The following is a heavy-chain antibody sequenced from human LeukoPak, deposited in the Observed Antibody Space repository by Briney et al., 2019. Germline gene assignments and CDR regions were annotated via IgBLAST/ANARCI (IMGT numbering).Heavy chain of an antibody. CDR1: GFTFSSYA. D-gene: IGHD6-19*01. CDR2: ISGSGGST. Sequence: GGSLRLSCAASGFTFSSYAMSWVRQAPGKGLEWVSAISGSGGSTYYADSVKGRFTISRDNSKSTLYLQMNSLRAEDTAVYYCAKDQKQWLVYDAFDIWGQGTMVTVSS. J-gene: IGHJ3*02. CDR3: AKDQKQWLVYDAFDI. V-gene: IGHV3-23*01.